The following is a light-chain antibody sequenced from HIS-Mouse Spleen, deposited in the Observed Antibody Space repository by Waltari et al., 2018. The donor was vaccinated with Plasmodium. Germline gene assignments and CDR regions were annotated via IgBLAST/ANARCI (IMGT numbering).Light chain of an antibody. CDR1: TLGDKY. Sequence: SYELTQPPSVSVSPGQTASITCSGDTLGDKYACWYQPKPVQAPVLVIYQDSKRPSGIPERFSGSNSGNTATLTISGTQAMDEADYYCQAWDSSTVVFGGGTKLTVL. CDR3: QAWDSSTVV. J-gene: IGLJ2*01. V-gene: IGLV3-1*01. CDR2: QDS.